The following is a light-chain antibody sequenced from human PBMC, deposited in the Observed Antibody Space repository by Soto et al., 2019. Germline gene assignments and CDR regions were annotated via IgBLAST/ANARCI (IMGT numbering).Light chain of an antibody. CDR1: SSDVGGYNY. CDR2: EVN. J-gene: IGLJ2*01. V-gene: IGLV2-8*01. Sequence: QSAPTQPPSASGSTGRSATISCTGASSDVGGYNYVSWYQQYPGKAPKLMIYEVNKRPSGVPDRFSGSKSGNTASLTVSGLQAEDAADYYCSSYAGSSTWVFGGGTKLTVL. CDR3: SSYAGSSTWV.